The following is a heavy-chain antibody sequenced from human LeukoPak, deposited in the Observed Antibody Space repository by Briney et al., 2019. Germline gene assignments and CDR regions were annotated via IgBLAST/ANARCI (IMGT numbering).Heavy chain of an antibody. CDR1: GFTFSDYY. Sequence: RGSLRLSCAASGFTFSDYYMSWIRQAPGEGLEWVSYISSSGSTIYYADSVKGRFTISRDNAKNSLYLQMNSLRAEDTAVYYCARETPYSYNGFDYWGQGTLVTVSS. J-gene: IGHJ4*02. CDR3: ARETPYSYNGFDY. CDR2: ISSSGSTI. V-gene: IGHV3-11*04. D-gene: IGHD1-1*01.